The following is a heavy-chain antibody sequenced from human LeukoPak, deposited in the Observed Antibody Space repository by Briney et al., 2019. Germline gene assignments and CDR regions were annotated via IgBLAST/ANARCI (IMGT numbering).Heavy chain of an antibody. CDR1: GGSFSGYY. D-gene: IGHD6-13*01. CDR3: ARVGSQLAHPFDI. V-gene: IGHV4-34*01. J-gene: IGHJ3*02. CDR2: INHSGST. Sequence: SETLSLTCAVYGGSFSGYYWSWIRQPPGKGLEWIGEINHSGSTNYNPSLKSRVTISVDTSKNQFSLKLSSVTAADTAVYYCARVGSQLAHPFDIWGQGTMVTVSS.